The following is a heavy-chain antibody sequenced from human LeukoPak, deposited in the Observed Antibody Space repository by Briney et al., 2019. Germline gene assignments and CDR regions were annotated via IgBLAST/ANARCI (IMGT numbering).Heavy chain of an antibody. Sequence: ASVKVSCKVSGYTLTELSMHWVRQAPGKGLEWMGGLDPEDGETIYAQKFQGRVTMTEDTSTDTAYMELSSLRSEDTAVYYCATDLVSGSGWLFDYWGQGTLVTVSS. V-gene: IGHV1-24*01. CDR2: LDPEDGET. CDR3: ATDLVSGSGWLFDY. D-gene: IGHD6-19*01. J-gene: IGHJ4*02. CDR1: GYTLTELS.